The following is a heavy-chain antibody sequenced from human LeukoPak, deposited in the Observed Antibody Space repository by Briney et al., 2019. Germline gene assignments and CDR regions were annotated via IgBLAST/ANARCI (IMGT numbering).Heavy chain of an antibody. CDR3: AKQLGYCSDGSCYFPY. D-gene: IGHD2-15*01. V-gene: IGHV3-23*01. CDR2: ISNNGGYT. Sequence: GGSLRLSCAASGFTFSSSSMSWVRQAPGKGLEWVSAISNNGGYTYYADSVQGRFTISRDNSKSTLCLQMNSLRAEDTAVYYCAKQLGYCSDGSCYFPYWGQGTLVTVSS. J-gene: IGHJ4*02. CDR1: GFTFSSSS.